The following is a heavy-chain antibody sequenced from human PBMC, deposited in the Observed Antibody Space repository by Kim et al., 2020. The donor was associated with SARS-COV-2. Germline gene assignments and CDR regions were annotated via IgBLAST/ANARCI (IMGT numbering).Heavy chain of an antibody. CDR2: ISSSSSYI. Sequence: GGSLRLSCAASGFTFSSYSMNWVRQAPGKGLEWVSSISSSSSYIYYADSVKGRFTISRDNAKNSLYLQMNSLRAEDTAVYYCARDRGRGWLQPDYWGRGTLVTVSS. CDR1: GFTFSSYS. CDR3: ARDRGRGWLQPDY. J-gene: IGHJ4*02. D-gene: IGHD5-12*01. V-gene: IGHV3-21*01.